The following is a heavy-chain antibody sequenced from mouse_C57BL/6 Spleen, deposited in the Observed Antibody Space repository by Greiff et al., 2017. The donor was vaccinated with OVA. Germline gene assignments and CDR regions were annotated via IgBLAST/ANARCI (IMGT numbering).Heavy chain of an antibody. CDR1: GYAFSSSW. CDR2: IYPGDGDT. J-gene: IGHJ3*01. V-gene: IGHV1-82*01. Sequence: VKLVESGPELVKPGASVKISCKASGYAFSSSWMNWVKQRPGKGLEWIGRIYPGDGDTNYNGKFKGKATLTADKSSSTAYMQLSSLTSEDSAVYFCARERTGTAWFAYWGQGTLVTVSA. CDR3: ARERTGTAWFAY. D-gene: IGHD4-1*01.